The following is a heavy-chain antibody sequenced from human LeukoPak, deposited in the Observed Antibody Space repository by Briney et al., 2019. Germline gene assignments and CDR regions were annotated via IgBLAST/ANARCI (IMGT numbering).Heavy chain of an antibody. D-gene: IGHD3-10*01. CDR3: ARATRTYYYGSGSYPFDY. CDR1: GGSFSGYY. J-gene: IGHJ4*02. CDR2: INHSGST. Sequence: SETLSLTCAVYGGSFSGYYWSWIRQPPGRGLEWIGEINHSGSTNYNPSLKSRVTISVDTSKNQFSLKLSSVTAADTAVYCCARATRTYYYGSGSYPFDYWGQGTLVTVSS. V-gene: IGHV4-34*01.